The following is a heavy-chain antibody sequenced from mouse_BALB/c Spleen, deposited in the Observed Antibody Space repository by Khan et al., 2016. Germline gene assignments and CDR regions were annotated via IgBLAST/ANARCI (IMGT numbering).Heavy chain of an antibody. J-gene: IGHJ4*01. CDR1: GYAFTNYL. CDR3: RRRGSIYAMAY. V-gene: IGHV1-54*01. CDR2: INPGSGGT. D-gene: IGHD1-1*01. Sequence: QVQLQQSGAELVRPGTSVKVSCKASGYAFTNYLIEWVKQRPGQGLEWIGVINPGSGGTNYNEKFKGKATLTAEKSSSTAYMQLSSLTSDDSAVYFCRRRGSIYAMAYCGTGTSVTVSS.